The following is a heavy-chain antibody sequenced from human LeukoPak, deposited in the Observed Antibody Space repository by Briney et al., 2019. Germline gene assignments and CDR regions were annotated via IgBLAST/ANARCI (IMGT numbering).Heavy chain of an antibody. CDR2: IHDSGST. CDR1: GGSISSYY. D-gene: IGHD3-22*01. Sequence: SETLSLTCTVSGGSISSYYWSWIRQPPGKGLEWIAYIHDSGSTYNNPSLKSRLSISIDTSKNQFSLKLNSVTAADTAVYYCAKSNGYGLIDIWGQGTMVTVSS. J-gene: IGHJ3*02. V-gene: IGHV4-59*12. CDR3: AKSNGYGLIDI.